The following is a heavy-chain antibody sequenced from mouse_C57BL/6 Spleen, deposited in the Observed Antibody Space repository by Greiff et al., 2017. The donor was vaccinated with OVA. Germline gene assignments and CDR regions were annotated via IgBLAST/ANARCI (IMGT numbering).Heavy chain of an antibody. D-gene: IGHD2-1*01. V-gene: IGHV5-6*02. J-gene: IGHJ4*01. Sequence: EVKLVESGGDLVKPGGSLKLSCAASGFTFSSYGMSWVRQTPDKRLEWVATISSGGSYTYYPDSVKGRFTISRDNAKNTLYLQMSSLKSEDTAMYYCARRGYYGNSNALDYWGQGTSVTVSS. CDR3: ARRGYYGNSNALDY. CDR1: GFTFSSYG. CDR2: ISSGGSYT.